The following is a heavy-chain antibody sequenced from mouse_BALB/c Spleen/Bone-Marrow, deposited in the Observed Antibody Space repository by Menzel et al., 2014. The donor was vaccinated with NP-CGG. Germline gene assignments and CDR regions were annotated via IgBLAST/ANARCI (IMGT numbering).Heavy chain of an antibody. CDR3: ARPDGNYESYFDY. CDR1: GYTFTSCY. Sequence: QVQLQQSGPELVKPGASVKMSCKASGYTFTSCYIHWVKQSPGQGLEWIGWIYPGDGSTEYNEKFKGKTTLTADKSSSTAYMLLSSLTSEDSAIYFCARPDGNYESYFDYWGQGTTLTVS. D-gene: IGHD2-1*01. V-gene: IGHV1S56*01. CDR2: IYPGDGST. J-gene: IGHJ2*01.